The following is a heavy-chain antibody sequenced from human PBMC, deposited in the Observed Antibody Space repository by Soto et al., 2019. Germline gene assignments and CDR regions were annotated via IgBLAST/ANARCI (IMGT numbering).Heavy chain of an antibody. J-gene: IGHJ6*02. CDR1: GGSISSGGYY. D-gene: IGHD2-2*01. CDR2: IYYSGST. V-gene: IGHV4-31*03. Sequence: PSETLSLTCTVSGGSISSGGYYWSWIRQHPGKGLEWIGYIYYSGSTYYNPSLKSRVTISVDTSKNQFSLKLSSVTAADTAVYYCARDKAVVVPAAIRRYYYGMDVWGQGTTVTVSS. CDR3: ARDKAVVVPAAIRRYYYGMDV.